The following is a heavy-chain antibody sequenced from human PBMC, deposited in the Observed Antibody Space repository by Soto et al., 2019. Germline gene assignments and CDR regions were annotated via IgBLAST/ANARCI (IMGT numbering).Heavy chain of an antibody. CDR1: GGSFSGYY. V-gene: IGHV4-34*01. CDR3: ARENQYYDILTGYRRGFGFDY. CDR2: INHSGST. J-gene: IGHJ4*02. Sequence: SETLSLTCAVYGGSFSGYYWSWIRQPPGKGLEWIGEINHSGSTNYNPSLKSRVTISVDTSKNQFSLKLSSVTAADTAVYYCARENQYYDILTGYRRGFGFDYWGQGTLVTVS. D-gene: IGHD3-9*01.